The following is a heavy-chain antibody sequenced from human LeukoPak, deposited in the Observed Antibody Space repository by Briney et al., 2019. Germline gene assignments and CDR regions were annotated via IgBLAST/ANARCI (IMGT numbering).Heavy chain of an antibody. CDR1: GYTLTELS. CDR2: FDPEDGET. CDR3: ARSGIGRYCTNGVCSPFDY. V-gene: IGHV1-24*01. J-gene: IGHJ4*02. Sequence: ASVKVSCKVSGYTLTELSMHWVRQAPGKGLEWMGGFDPEDGETIYAQKFQGRVTMTEDTSTDTAYMELSSLRSDDTAVYYCARSGIGRYCTNGVCSPFDYWGQGTLVTVSS. D-gene: IGHD2-8*01.